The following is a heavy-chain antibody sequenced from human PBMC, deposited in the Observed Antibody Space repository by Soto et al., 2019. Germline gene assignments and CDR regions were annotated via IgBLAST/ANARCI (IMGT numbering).Heavy chain of an antibody. CDR3: AKGYYDFWSALSH. V-gene: IGHV3-23*01. J-gene: IGHJ4*02. CDR1: GFTFSSCA. CDR2: ISSGGTT. Sequence: GGSLRLSCAASGFTFSSCAMSWVRQAPGKGLEWVSSISSGGTTYYADSVKGRFTISRDISKNTLYLQMNSLRAEDTAVYYCAKGYYDFWSALSHWGQGNLVTVSS. D-gene: IGHD3-3*01.